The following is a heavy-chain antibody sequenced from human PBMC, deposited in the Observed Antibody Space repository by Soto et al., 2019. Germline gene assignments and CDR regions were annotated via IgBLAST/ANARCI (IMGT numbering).Heavy chain of an antibody. CDR2: MNPGSGDT. CDR3: ARMETFGSLNWFDP. Sequence: ASVKVSCKASGYSFTNNDVSWVRQATGQGLEWMGWMNPGSGDTGYAQKFQGRVTMTRDISIATAYMELSSLRSNDTAIYYCARMETFGSLNWFDPWGQGTLVTVSS. V-gene: IGHV1-8*01. CDR1: GYSFTNND. J-gene: IGHJ5*02. D-gene: IGHD3-16*01.